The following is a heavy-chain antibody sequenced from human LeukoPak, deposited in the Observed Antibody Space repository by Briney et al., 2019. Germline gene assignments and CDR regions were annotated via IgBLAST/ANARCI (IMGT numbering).Heavy chain of an antibody. CDR3: ARDRPLIDCSGGSCLKVGWFDP. V-gene: IGHV4-59*01. CDR1: GGSISSYY. CDR2: IYYSGST. J-gene: IGHJ5*02. Sequence: SETLSLTCTVSGGSISSYYWSWIRQPPGKGLEWIGDIYYSGSTNYNPSLKSRVTISVDTSKNQFSLKLSSVTAADTAVYYCARDRPLIDCSGGSCLKVGWFDPWGQGTLVTVSS. D-gene: IGHD2-15*01.